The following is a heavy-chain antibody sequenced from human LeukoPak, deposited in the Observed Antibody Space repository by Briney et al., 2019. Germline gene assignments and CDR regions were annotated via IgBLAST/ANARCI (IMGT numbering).Heavy chain of an antibody. D-gene: IGHD6-6*01. CDR1: GYTFTSYG. CDR2: ISAYNGNT. V-gene: IGHV1-18*01. J-gene: IGHJ6*02. Sequence: ASVKVSCKASGYTFTSYGISWVRQAPGQGLEWMGWISAYNGNTNYAQKLQGRVTMTTDTSTSTAYMELRSLRSADTAVYYCARDRSIAAPLNYYYYYGMDVWGQGTTVTVSS. CDR3: ARDRSIAAPLNYYYYYGMDV.